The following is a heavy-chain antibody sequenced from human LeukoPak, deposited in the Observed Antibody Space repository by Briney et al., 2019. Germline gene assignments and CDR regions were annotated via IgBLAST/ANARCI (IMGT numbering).Heavy chain of an antibody. D-gene: IGHD6-13*01. J-gene: IGHJ6*03. CDR3: ARGRGSSNYYYYYYMDV. CDR2: IYVSGST. V-gene: IGHV4-4*07. CDR1: GASISSYY. Sequence: SETLSLTCTVSGASISSYYWSWIRQPAGKGLEWIGRIYVSGSTNYNPSLKSRVTISVDKSKNQFSLKLSSVTAADTAVYYCARGRGSSNYYYYYYMDVWGKGTTVTVSS.